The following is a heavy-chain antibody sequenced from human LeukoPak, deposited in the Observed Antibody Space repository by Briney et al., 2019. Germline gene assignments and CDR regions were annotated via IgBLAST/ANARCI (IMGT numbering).Heavy chain of an antibody. Sequence: PGGSLRLSCAASGFTFSRYAMTWVRQAPGKGLEWVSGISGSGGSTYYADSVKGRFTISRDNSKNTLYVQMNSLRAEDTAVYYCAKSDYYDSSGYYYGSDYWGQGTLVTVSS. V-gene: IGHV3-23*01. D-gene: IGHD3-22*01. CDR2: ISGSGGST. CDR3: AKSDYYDSSGYYYGSDY. CDR1: GFTFSRYA. J-gene: IGHJ4*02.